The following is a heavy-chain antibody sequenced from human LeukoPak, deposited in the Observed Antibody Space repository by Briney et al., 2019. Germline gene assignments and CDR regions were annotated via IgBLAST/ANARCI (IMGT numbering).Heavy chain of an antibody. CDR1: GYTFTGYY. J-gene: IGHJ6*02. V-gene: IGHV1-2*02. CDR2: INPNGGGT. CDR3: ARDERGYSYGPYYYYGMDV. Sequence: ASVNVSCKASGYTFTGYYMHWVRQAPGQGLEWMGWINPNGGGTNYAQKFQGRVTMTRDTSISTAYMELSRLRSDDTAVYYCARDERGYSYGPYYYYGMDVWGQGTTVTVSS. D-gene: IGHD5-18*01.